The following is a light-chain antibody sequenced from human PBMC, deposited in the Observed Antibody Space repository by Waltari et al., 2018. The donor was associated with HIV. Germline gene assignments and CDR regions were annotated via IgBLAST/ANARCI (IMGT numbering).Light chain of an antibody. V-gene: IGLV2-11*01. J-gene: IGLJ3*02. CDR2: DVS. CDR1: SIAVGSYNY. CDR3: CSYAGMYTWV. Sequence: QSSLTQPRSVSGSPGQSVTISCSGTSIAVGSYNYVSWYQQHPGKAPKVMIYDVSKRPSGVPERFSGSKSGKTASLTISGLQAEDEADYYCCSYAGMYTWVFGGGTKLTVL.